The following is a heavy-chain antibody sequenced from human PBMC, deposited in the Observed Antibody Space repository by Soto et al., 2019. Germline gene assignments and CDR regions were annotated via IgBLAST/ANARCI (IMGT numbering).Heavy chain of an antibody. CDR2: INAGNGNT. Sequence: ASVQVACPGSGSAFPSYAMHLVRQAPGQRLEWMGWINAGNGNTKYSQKFQGRVTITRDTSASTAYMELSSLRSEDTAVYYCARVKLRYSSGWYGAYDYWGQGTLVTVSS. CDR3: ARVKLRYSSGWYGAYDY. J-gene: IGHJ4*02. V-gene: IGHV1-3*01. CDR1: GSAFPSYA. D-gene: IGHD6-19*01.